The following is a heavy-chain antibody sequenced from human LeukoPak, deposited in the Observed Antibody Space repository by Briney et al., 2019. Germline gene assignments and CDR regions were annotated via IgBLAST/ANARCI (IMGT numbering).Heavy chain of an antibody. CDR1: GGSLSVYY. J-gene: IGHJ4*02. CDR2: IHYSGET. V-gene: IGHV4-59*08. CDR3: ARGLTFDG. Sequence: NPSETLSLTCTVSGGSLSVYYWSWIRQPPGKGLEWIGYIHYSGETNYNPSLSSRVTIAMDTSKNQFSLNLRSVTAADTAVYYCARGLTFDGWGQGALVTASS.